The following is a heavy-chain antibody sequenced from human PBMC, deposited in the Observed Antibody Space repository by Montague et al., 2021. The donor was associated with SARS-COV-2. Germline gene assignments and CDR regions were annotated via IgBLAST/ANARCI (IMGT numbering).Heavy chain of an antibody. J-gene: IGHJ4*02. CDR1: GGSISNSNYY. V-gene: IGHV4-39*01. CDR3: ASRCSCGSYFHASH. Sequence: SETRSLTCTVSGGSISNSNYYWGWIPQPPGKGLEWIGSVYYSGNTYHNPSPQSRVSIFVDTTKSQLSLKAMSAAAADTAVYYCASRCSCGSYFHASHWGQGTVVTVSS. D-gene: IGHD2-21*02. CDR2: VYYSGNT.